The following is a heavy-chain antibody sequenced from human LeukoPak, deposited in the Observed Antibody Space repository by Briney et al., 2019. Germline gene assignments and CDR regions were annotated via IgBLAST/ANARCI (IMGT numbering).Heavy chain of an antibody. CDR3: ASKYSSGWYLYFDL. CDR2: IWYDGSNK. D-gene: IGHD6-19*01. Sequence: PGRSLRLSCAASRFTFSSYGMHWVRQAPGKGLEWVAVIWYDGSNKYYADSVKGRFTISRDNSKNTLYLQMNSLRAEDTAVYYCASKYSSGWYLYFDLWGRGTLVTVSS. V-gene: IGHV3-33*01. J-gene: IGHJ2*01. CDR1: RFTFSSYG.